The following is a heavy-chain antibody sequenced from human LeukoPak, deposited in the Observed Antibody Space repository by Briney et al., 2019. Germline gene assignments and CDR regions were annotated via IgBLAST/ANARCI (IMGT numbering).Heavy chain of an antibody. J-gene: IGHJ5*02. CDR3: ARAMTMIVVEQEERSFDP. CDR1: GYTFTSYG. D-gene: IGHD3-22*01. CDR2: ISAYNGNT. Sequence: GASVKVSCKASGYTFTSYGISWVRQAPGQGLEWMGWISAYNGNTNYAQKLQGRVTMTTDTSTSTAYMELRSLRSDDTAVYYCARAMTMIVVEQEERSFDPWGQGTLVTVSS. V-gene: IGHV1-18*01.